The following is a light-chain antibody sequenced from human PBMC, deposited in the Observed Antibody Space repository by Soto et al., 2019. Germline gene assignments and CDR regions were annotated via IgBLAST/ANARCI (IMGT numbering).Light chain of an antibody. CDR1: QGISSY. J-gene: IGKJ5*01. V-gene: IGKV1-9*01. CDR2: AAS. CDR3: QQLNTLPFT. Sequence: DIQLTQSPSFLSASVGNRVTITFRASQGISSYLAWYQQKPGKAPKLLIYAASTLQSGVPSRFSGSESGTEFTLTISSLQPEDFATYHCQQLNTLPFTFGQGTRLEI.